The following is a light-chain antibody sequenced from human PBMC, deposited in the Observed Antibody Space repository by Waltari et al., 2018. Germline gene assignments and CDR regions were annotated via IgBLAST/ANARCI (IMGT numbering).Light chain of an antibody. J-gene: IGLJ1*01. CDR1: SSDVGGYGF. Sequence: QSALTQPASVSASPGQSITISCTGTSSDVGGYGFVSWYQQYPGKAPKLMIYEVTNRPSGVSNRFSGSKSGNTASLTISGLQAEDEADYYCSSYISTTTPYVFGSGTKVTVL. CDR3: SSYISTTTPYV. V-gene: IGLV2-14*01. CDR2: EVT.